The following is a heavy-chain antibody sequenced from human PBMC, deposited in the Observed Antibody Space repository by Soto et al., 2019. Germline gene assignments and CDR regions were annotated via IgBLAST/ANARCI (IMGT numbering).Heavy chain of an antibody. D-gene: IGHD6-25*01. CDR2: MNPSNGNA. CDR1: GDSFTKYD. Sequence: VASVKVSCKASGDSFTKYDISWVRQATGQGLEWMGWMNPSNGNAGYAQNFRGRVTMTRNTSISTAYMELSGLKYEDTAVYYCARRKERSGPHYFDYWGQGTLVTVSS. J-gene: IGHJ4*02. V-gene: IGHV1-8*01. CDR3: ARRKERSGPHYFDY.